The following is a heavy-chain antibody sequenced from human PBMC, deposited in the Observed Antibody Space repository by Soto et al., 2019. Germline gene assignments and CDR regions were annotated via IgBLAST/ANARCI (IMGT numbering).Heavy chain of an antibody. J-gene: IGHJ5*02. D-gene: IGHD2-15*01. CDR1: GYTFTSYG. V-gene: IGHV1-18*01. CDR2: ISAYNGNT. CDR3: ARGIDVVVAATWHNWFDP. Sequence: ASVKVSCKASGYTFTSYGISWVRQAPGQGLEWMGWISAYNGNTNYAQKLQGRATMTTDTSTSTAYMELRSLRSDDTAVYYCARGIDVVVAATWHNWFDPWGQGTLVTVSS.